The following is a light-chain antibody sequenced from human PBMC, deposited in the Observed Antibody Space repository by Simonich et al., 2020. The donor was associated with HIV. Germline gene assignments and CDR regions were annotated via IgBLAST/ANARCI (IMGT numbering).Light chain of an antibody. CDR1: PSVSSSY. Sequence: EIVLTQSPGPLSLSPGERVTLSCRASPSVSSSYLAWYHQKLGQAPRLLIYGTSNRATGIPDRLSGSGSGTDVTLTISRLEPEDFAVYYCQQYNNWPTVGGGTKVEIK. CDR2: GTS. J-gene: IGKJ4*01. V-gene: IGKV3-20*01. CDR3: QQYNNWPT.